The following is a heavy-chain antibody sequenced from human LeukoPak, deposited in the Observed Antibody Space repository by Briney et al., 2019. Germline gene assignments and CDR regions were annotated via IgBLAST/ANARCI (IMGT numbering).Heavy chain of an antibody. CDR2: ISAYNGNT. CDR1: GYTFTSYG. Sequence: ASVKVSWKASGYTFTSYGISWVRQAPGQGLEWMGWISAYNGNTNYAQKLQGRVTMTTDTSTSTAYMELSSLTSDDTAVYYCARDLVGRGDPLLDVWGKGTTVTVSS. D-gene: IGHD4-17*01. V-gene: IGHV1-18*01. CDR3: ARDLVGRGDPLLDV. J-gene: IGHJ6*04.